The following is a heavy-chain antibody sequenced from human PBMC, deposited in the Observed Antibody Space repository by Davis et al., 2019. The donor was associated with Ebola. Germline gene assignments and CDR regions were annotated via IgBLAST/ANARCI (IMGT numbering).Heavy chain of an antibody. V-gene: IGHV4-39*01. CDR3: AGDYYSDH. CDR2: IYYSGST. Sequence: MPSETLSLTCTVSGGSITSSAFYWGWIRQPPGQGLEWIGIIYYSGSTYYNPSLMSRVAISMDTSKNQFSLKLSSVTAADTAVYYCAGDYYSDHWGQGSRVTVSS. D-gene: IGHD4-17*01. CDR1: GGSITSSAFY. J-gene: IGHJ4*02.